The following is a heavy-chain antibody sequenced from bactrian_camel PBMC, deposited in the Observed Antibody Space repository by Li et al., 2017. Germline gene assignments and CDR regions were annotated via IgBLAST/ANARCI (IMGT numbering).Heavy chain of an antibody. V-gene: IGHV3S53*01. CDR2: IDGAKNT. Sequence: HVQLVESGGGSVQVGESLRLSCAASGFRVSSTCMGWLRQAPGKEREGVASIDGAKNTNYAESVKGRFTISVDDANNVYLQMDNLQPEDTAMYYCAAPWAASCHEGNWKRVNEWGQGTQVTVS. D-gene: IGHD1*01. J-gene: IGHJ4*01. CDR1: GFRVSSTC. CDR3: AAPWAASCHEGNWKRVNE.